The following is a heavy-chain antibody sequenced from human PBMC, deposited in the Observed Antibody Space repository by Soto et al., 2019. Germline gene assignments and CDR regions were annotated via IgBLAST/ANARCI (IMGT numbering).Heavy chain of an antibody. D-gene: IGHD3-16*02. J-gene: IGHJ4*02. Sequence: GGSLRLSCAASGFTFSSYAMHWVRQAPGKGLEWVAVISYDGSNKYYADSVKGRFTISRDNSKNTLYLQMNSLRAEDTAVYYCARQPSRLSHFDDWGQGTLVTVSS. V-gene: IGHV3-30-3*01. CDR3: ARQPSRLSHFDD. CDR1: GFTFSSYA. CDR2: ISYDGSNK.